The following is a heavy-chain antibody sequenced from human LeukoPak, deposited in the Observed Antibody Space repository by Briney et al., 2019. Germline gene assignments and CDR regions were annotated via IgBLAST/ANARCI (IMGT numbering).Heavy chain of an antibody. CDR1: GFTFSSYG. V-gene: IGHV3-30*02. D-gene: IGHD5-12*01. Sequence: GGSLRLSCAASGFTFSSYGMHWVRQAPGKGLEGVAFIRYDGSNKYYADSVKGRFTISRDNSKNTLYLQMNSLRAEDTAVYYCAKEKDIVATIGAHWGQGTLVTVSS. J-gene: IGHJ4*02. CDR2: IRYDGSNK. CDR3: AKEKDIVATIGAH.